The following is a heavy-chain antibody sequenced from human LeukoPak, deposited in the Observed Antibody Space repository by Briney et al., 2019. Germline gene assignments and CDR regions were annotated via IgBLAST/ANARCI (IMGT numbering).Heavy chain of an antibody. CDR2: ISYDGSNK. D-gene: IGHD6-13*01. V-gene: IGHV3-30*04. CDR1: GFTFSSYA. J-gene: IGHJ5*02. CDR3: ARGVIAAAGRFDP. Sequence: GGSLRLSCAASGFTFSSYAMHWVRQAPGKGLEWVAVISYDGSNKYYADSVKGRFTISRDNSKNTLYLQMNSLRAEDTAVYYCARGVIAAAGRFDPWGQGTLVTVSS.